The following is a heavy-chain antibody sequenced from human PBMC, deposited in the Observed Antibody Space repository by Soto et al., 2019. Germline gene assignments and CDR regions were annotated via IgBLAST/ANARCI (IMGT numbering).Heavy chain of an antibody. Sequence: SGPTLVNPTQTLTLTCTFSGFSLSTSGVGVGWIRQPPGKALEWLALIYWDDDKRYSPSLKSRLTITKDTSKNQVVLTMTNMDPVDTATYYCAHKPSPYYDFWSGYYTAIWFELWGQGIRVTVSS. CDR2: IYWDDDK. CDR1: GFSLSTSGVG. CDR3: AHKPSPYYDFWSGYYTAIWFEL. J-gene: IGHJ5*02. V-gene: IGHV2-5*02. D-gene: IGHD3-3*01.